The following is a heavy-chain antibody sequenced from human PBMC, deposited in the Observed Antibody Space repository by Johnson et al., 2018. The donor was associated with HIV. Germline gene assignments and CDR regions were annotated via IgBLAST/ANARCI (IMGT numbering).Heavy chain of an antibody. CDR1: GFTFNTYW. CDR2: IKQDGSEK. D-gene: IGHD6-13*01. J-gene: IGHJ3*02. Sequence: VQLVESGGGLVQPGGSLSLSCAASGFTFNTYWMTWVRQAPGKGLEWVANIKQDGSEKYFVDSVKGRFTISRDNAKNSLYLQLNSLRTEDTAVYYCARDGRLAAAGAWGAFDIWGQGTMVTVSS. CDR3: ARDGRLAAAGAWGAFDI. V-gene: IGHV3-7*03.